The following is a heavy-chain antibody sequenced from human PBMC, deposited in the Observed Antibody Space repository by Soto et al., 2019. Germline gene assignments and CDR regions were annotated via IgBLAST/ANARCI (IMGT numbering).Heavy chain of an antibody. CDR3: AKSRYADSSSDYYDF. CDR1: GFTFSNYA. CDR2: IGGRGTSS. J-gene: IGHJ4*02. V-gene: IGHV3-23*01. D-gene: IGHD3-22*01. Sequence: GGSLRLSCAASGFTFSNYAMSWVRQAPGKGLEWVSGIGGRGTSSYYADSVKGRFAISRDNSYNTLFLQLHSLRAEDTAVYYCAKSRYADSSSDYYDFLCQGTRVTVFS.